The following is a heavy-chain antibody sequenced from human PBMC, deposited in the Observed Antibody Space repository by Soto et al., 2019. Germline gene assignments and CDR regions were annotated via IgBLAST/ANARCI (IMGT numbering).Heavy chain of an antibody. CDR2: LSDSGGSI. CDR1: GFTFGPFW. V-gene: IGHV3-23*01. J-gene: IGHJ4*02. D-gene: IGHD6-13*01. Sequence: GGSLRLSCAASGFTFGPFWMHWVRQAPGKGLEWVSGLSDSGGSIYYADSVKGRFTISRDNSMNTLYLQMNTLRAEDTAIYYCAKVSSSWYAGFFDLWGQGTLVTVSS. CDR3: AKVSSSWYAGFFDL.